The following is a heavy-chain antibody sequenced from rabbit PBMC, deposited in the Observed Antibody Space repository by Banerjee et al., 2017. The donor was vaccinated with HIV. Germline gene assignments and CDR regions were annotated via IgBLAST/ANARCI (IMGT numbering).Heavy chain of an antibody. Sequence: QSLEESGGDLVKPGASLTLTCTASGFSFSSDYDMCWVRQAPGKGLEWIACIYAGSSGNTVYATWAKGRFTISKTSWTTVTLQMTSLTAADTATYFCARDLSGVIGWNLNLWGQGTLVTVS. V-gene: IGHV1S40*01. CDR1: GFSFSSDYD. CDR2: IYAGSSGNT. CDR3: ARDLSGVIGWNLNL. J-gene: IGHJ4*01. D-gene: IGHD1-1*01.